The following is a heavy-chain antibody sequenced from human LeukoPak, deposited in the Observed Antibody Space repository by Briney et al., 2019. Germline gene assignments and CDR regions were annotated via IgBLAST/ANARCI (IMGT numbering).Heavy chain of an antibody. CDR1: GFTFSSHW. D-gene: IGHD5-18*01. CDR3: ARGYIGPDY. J-gene: IGHJ4*02. Sequence: GGSLRLSCATSGFTFSSHWMHWVRQAPGKGLVWVSRIDNDGSDTVYTDSVKGRFTISRDNAKNTLYLQMNSLRDEDTAVYYCARGYIGPDYWGQGTLVTVSS. CDR2: IDNDGSDT. V-gene: IGHV3-74*01.